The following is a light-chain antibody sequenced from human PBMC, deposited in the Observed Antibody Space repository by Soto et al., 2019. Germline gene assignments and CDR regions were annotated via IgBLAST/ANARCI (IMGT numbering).Light chain of an antibody. V-gene: IGKV3-20*01. CDR3: QEYQSLT. CDR2: GAS. J-gene: IGKJ4*01. Sequence: IMVSHSPAALSVSQGGRATLSCRASQSISGTLAWYQQKPGQAPRLLIPGASSRVTGIPDRFSGSGSGTDFTLIISRLEPEDFAVCYCQEYQSLTFGGGTKVDIK. CDR1: QSISGT.